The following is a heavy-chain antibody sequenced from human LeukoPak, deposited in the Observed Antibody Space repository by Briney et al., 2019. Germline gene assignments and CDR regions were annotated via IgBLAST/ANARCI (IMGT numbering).Heavy chain of an antibody. CDR1: GFTVSRNY. Sequence: GGSLRLSCAASGFTVSRNYMSWVRQAPGKGLVWVSIIYSGDSTYYADSVKGRFTISRDISKNTLYLQMNSLRAEDTAVYYCAKERSGGWPFDYWGQGTLVTVSS. D-gene: IGHD6-19*01. CDR2: IYSGDST. CDR3: AKERSGGWPFDY. V-gene: IGHV3-66*01. J-gene: IGHJ4*02.